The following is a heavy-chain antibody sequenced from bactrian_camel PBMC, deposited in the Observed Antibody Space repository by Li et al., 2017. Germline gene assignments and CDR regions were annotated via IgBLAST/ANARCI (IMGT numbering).Heavy chain of an antibody. Sequence: HVQLVESGGGSVQAGGSLTLSCTASAIPHSMFCMAWFRQVLGRDREAVAVIYTGDGITDYADSVKGRFTISQDNAKSTVTLQMNSLKPEDTAMYYCAANFGPYCSGPYIERRANFLGQGTQVTVS. CDR1: AIPHSMFC. D-gene: IGHD2*01. V-gene: IGHV3S1*01. J-gene: IGHJ4*01. CDR2: IYTGDGIT.